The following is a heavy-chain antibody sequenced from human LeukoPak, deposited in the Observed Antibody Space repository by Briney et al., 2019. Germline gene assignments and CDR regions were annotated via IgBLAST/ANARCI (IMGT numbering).Heavy chain of an antibody. CDR1: GGSVSSYY. CDR2: IHNSGRT. D-gene: IGHD3-10*01. J-gene: IGHJ6*02. V-gene: IGHV4-4*08. Sequence: PPETLSLTCSVSGGSVSSYYWSWIRQSPGKGLEWIGYIHNSGRTNYNPSLKSRVTGFVDTSKNQFSLKLSSVTAADTAVYYCARRAASFGYYGMDVWGQGTTATVSS. CDR3: ARRAASFGYYGMDV.